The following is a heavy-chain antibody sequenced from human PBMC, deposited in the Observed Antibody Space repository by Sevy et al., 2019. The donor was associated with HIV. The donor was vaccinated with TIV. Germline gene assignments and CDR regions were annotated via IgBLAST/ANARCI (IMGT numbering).Heavy chain of an antibody. CDR1: GGSISSGGYY. CDR3: AREVRIEAGSDY. D-gene: IGHD2-15*01. J-gene: IGHJ4*02. V-gene: IGHV4-31*03. CDR2: IYYSGST. Sequence: SETLSLTCTVSGGSISSGGYYWSWIRQHPGKGLEWIGYIYYSGSTYYNPSLKSRVTISVDTSKNQFSLKLSSVTVADTAVYYCAREVRIEAGSDYWGQGTLVTVSS.